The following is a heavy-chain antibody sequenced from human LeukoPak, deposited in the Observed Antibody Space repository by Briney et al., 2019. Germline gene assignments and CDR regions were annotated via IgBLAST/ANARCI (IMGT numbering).Heavy chain of an antibody. CDR1: GGSIGSGGYY. D-gene: IGHD1-1*01. J-gene: IGHJ4*02. CDR3: ARKTGTTGEAFDY. Sequence: SSETLSLTCTVSGGSIGSGGYYWSWIRQAPGKGLEWVANIKQDGSEKYYVDSVKGRFTISRDNAKNSVYLQMNSLRAEDTAVYYCARKTGTTGEAFDYWGQGTLVTVSS. CDR2: IKQDGSEK. V-gene: IGHV3-7*03.